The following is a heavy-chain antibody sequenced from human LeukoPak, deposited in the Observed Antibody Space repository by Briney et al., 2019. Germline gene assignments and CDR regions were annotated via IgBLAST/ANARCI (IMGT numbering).Heavy chain of an antibody. CDR3: ARRYSGYGNAFDI. CDR1: GGSISSYY. Sequence: SETLSLTCTVSGGSISSYYWSWIRQPPGKGQEWIGYIYSSGSTNYSPSLKSRVTISVDTSKNQFSLKLYSVTAADTAVYYCARRYSGYGNAFDIWGQGTMVTVSS. V-gene: IGHV4-59*08. CDR2: IYSSGST. D-gene: IGHD5-12*01. J-gene: IGHJ3*02.